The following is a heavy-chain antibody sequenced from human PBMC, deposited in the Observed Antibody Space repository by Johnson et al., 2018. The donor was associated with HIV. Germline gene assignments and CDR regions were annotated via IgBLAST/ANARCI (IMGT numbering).Heavy chain of an antibody. V-gene: IGHV3-20*04. CDR3: ARVVSVAVAGSRQGAVGAFDM. D-gene: IGHD6-19*01. Sequence: VQLVESGGGVVRPGGSLRLSCAASGFTFDDYGMSWVRQAPGKGLEWVSGINWNGGRTGYADSVKGRFTISRDNAKNSLYLHMNTLRAEDTALYYCARVVSVAVAGSRQGAVGAFDMWGQGTMVTVSS. CDR1: GFTFDDYG. CDR2: INWNGGRT. J-gene: IGHJ3*02.